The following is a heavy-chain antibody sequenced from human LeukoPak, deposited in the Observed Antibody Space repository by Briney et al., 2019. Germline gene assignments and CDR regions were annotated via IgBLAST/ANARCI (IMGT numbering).Heavy chain of an antibody. CDR2: IKQDGSEK. CDR3: ARDEMSLTAAAFDY. D-gene: IGHD6-6*01. V-gene: IGHV3-7*03. J-gene: IGHJ4*02. CDR1: GFTFSSYW. Sequence: GGSLRLSCEASGFTFSSYWMSWVRQAPGKGLEWVANIKQDGSEKYYVDSVKGRFTISRDNAKNSLYLQMNSLRAEDTAVYYCARDEMSLTAAAFDYWGQGTLVTVSS.